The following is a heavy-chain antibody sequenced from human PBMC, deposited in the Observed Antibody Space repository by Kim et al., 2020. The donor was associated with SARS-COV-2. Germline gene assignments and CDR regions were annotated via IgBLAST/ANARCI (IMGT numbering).Heavy chain of an antibody. V-gene: IGHV3-7*01. J-gene: IGHJ4*02. D-gene: IGHD4-17*01. CDR2: INQGGTEK. CDR1: GFTFSTYW. Sequence: GGSLRLSCAASGFTFSTYWMTWVRQAPGKGLEWVANINQGGTEKYYVDSVKGRFTISRDNAKNSLFLDVNSLRVEDTAVYYCARTHYGAYVWGQGTLVT. CDR3: ARTHYGAYV.